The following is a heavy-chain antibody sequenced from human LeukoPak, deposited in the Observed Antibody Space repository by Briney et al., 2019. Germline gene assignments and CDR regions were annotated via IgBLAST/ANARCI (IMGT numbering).Heavy chain of an antibody. D-gene: IGHD2-2*01. CDR3: ASYKYCSSTSCSHSRWWFDP. V-gene: IGHV4-30-4*01. CDR1: GGSISSGDYY. J-gene: IGHJ5*02. Sequence: SQTLSLTCTVSGGSISSGDYYWSWIRQPPGQGLEWIGYIYYSGSTYYNPSLKSRVTISVDTSKNQFSLKLSSVTAADTAVYYCASYKYCSSTSCSHSRWWFDPWGQGTLVTVSS. CDR2: IYYSGST.